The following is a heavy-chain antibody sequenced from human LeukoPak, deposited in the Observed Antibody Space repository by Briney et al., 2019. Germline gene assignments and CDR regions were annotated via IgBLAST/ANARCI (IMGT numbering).Heavy chain of an antibody. CDR1: GFTFSSYG. V-gene: IGHV3-23*01. CDR3: VKGDNNILTGFYNSFDY. Sequence: GGSLRLSCAASGFTFSSYGMHWVRQAPGKGLEWVSTISDTAISTYYADSVKGRFTISRDNSRDTLYLQMNSLRAEDTALYYCVKGDNNILTGFYNSFDYWGQGTLVTVSS. CDR2: ISDTAIST. D-gene: IGHD3-9*01. J-gene: IGHJ4*02.